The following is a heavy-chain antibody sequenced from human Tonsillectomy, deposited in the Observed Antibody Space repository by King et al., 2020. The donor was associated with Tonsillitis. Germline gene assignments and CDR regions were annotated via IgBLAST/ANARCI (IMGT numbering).Heavy chain of an antibody. D-gene: IGHD6-13*01. CDR1: GYTFTSYY. J-gene: IGHJ2*01. V-gene: IGHV1-46*01. CDR2: INPSGGST. CDR3: ARDPGSLVAAAGPDWYFDL. Sequence: VQLVESGAEVKKPGASVKVSCKASGYTFTSYYMHWVRQAPGQGLEWMGIINPSGGSTSYAQQFQGRVTMTRDTSTSTVYMELSSLRSEDTAVYYCARDPGSLVAAAGPDWYFDLWGRGTLVTVSS.